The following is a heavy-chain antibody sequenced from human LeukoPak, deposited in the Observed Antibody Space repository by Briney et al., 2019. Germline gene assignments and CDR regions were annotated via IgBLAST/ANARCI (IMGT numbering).Heavy chain of an antibody. CDR1: GFMFSNYG. CDR3: AKATGYLL. V-gene: IGHV3-23*01. J-gene: IGHJ4*02. D-gene: IGHD1-14*01. CDR2: ISGSGGST. Sequence: GGSLRLSCAASGFMFSNYGMSWVRQAPGKGLEWVSGISGSGGSTYYADSVKGRFTISRANSENTLYLQMNNLRAEDTAVYYCAKATGYLLWGQGTLVTVSS.